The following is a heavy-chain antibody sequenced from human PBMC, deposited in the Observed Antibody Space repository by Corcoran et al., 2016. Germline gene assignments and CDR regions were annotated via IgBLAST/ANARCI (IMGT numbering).Heavy chain of an antibody. CDR1: GFSLSNARMG. CDR2: IFSNDEK. Sequence: QVTLKESGPVLVKPTETVTLTGTVSGFSLSNARMGVSWIRQPPGKAQEWLAHIFSNDEKSYSTSLKSRITISKDTSKSQVVLTMTHMDPVATATYSCARSFGVGYCSGGSCYPPCYFAYCGHGTLVTVSS. CDR3: ARSFGVGYCSGGSCYPPCYFAY. J-gene: IGHJ4*01. D-gene: IGHD2-15*01. V-gene: IGHV2-26*01.